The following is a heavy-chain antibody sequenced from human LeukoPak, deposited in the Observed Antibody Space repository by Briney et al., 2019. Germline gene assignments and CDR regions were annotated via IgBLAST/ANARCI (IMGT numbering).Heavy chain of an antibody. CDR3: VARPLTAPRAWFDP. CDR2: INHSGST. CDR1: GGSFSGYY. Sequence: SETLSLTCAVYGGSFSGYYWSWIRQPPGKGLEWIGEINHSGSTNYNPSLKSRVAMSVDTSKNQLSLKLTSVTAADTAVYYCVARPLTAPRAWFDPWGQGLLVTVSA. V-gene: IGHV4-34*01. J-gene: IGHJ5*02. D-gene: IGHD5-18*01.